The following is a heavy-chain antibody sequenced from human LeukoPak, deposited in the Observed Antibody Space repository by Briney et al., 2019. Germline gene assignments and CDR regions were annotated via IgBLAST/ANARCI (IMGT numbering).Heavy chain of an antibody. D-gene: IGHD3-22*01. CDR1: GGSFSDYY. CDR2: LNHSGST. Sequence: SETLSLTCAVYGGSFSDYYWSWIRQPPGKGLEWIGELNHSGSTNYNPSLKSRVTISVDTSKNQFSLKLSSVTAADTAVYYCARRYYDSSGYYWNYWGQGTLVTVSS. J-gene: IGHJ4*02. CDR3: ARRYYDSSGYYWNY. V-gene: IGHV4-34*01.